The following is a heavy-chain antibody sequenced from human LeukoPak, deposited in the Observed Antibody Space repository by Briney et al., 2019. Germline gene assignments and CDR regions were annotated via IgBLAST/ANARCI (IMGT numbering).Heavy chain of an antibody. CDR2: IYDRGST. V-gene: IGHV4-31*01. CDR3: AALLGDGSIDY. D-gene: IGHD2-21*02. J-gene: IGHJ4*02. CDR1: GGSISTGGYY. Sequence: SETLSLTCTVSGGSISTGGYYWNWIRQHPGKGLEWIGCIYDRGSTCYNASLKRLITISLDTSKNQFSLKLKSVTAADTAVYYCAALLGDGSIDYWGQGTLVTVSS.